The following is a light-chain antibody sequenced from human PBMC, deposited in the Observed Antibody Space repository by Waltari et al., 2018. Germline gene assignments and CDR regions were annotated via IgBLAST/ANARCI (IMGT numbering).Light chain of an antibody. CDR1: SSNIGAGYD. V-gene: IGLV1-40*01. CDR2: GNS. J-gene: IGLJ2*01. Sequence: QSVLTQPPSVSGAPGQRVTISCTGSSSNIGAGYDVHWYQQLPGTAPKPLIYGNSNRPSGVPDRFSGSKSGTSASLAITGVQAEDEADYYCQSYDSSLSGPYVVFGGGTKLTVL. CDR3: QSYDSSLSGPYVV.